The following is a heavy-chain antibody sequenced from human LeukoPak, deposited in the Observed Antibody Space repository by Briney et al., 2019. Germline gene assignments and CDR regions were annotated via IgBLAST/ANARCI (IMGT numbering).Heavy chain of an antibody. V-gene: IGHV1-69*13. CDR1: GGTFSSYA. J-gene: IGHJ3*02. CDR3: ARDSSTVTTWDAFDI. Sequence: VKVSCKASGGTFSSYAISWVRQAPGQGLEWMGGIIPIFGTANYAQKFQGRVTITADKSTSTAYMELSSLRSEDTAVYYCARDSSTVTTWDAFDIWGQGTMVTVSS. D-gene: IGHD4-17*01. CDR2: IIPIFGTA.